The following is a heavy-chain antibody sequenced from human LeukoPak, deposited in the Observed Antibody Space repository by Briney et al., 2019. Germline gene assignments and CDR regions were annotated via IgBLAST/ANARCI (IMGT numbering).Heavy chain of an antibody. CDR1: GGSISSSSYY. CDR3: ARQVGFWSGRNYYGMDV. V-gene: IGHV4-39*01. Sequence: SETLSLTCTVSGGSISSSSYYRGWIRQPPGKGLEWIGSIYYSGSTYYNPSLKSRVTISVDTSKNQFSLKLSSVTAADTAVYYCARQVGFWSGRNYYGMDVWAKGPRSPSP. J-gene: IGHJ6*02. CDR2: IYYSGST. D-gene: IGHD3-3*01.